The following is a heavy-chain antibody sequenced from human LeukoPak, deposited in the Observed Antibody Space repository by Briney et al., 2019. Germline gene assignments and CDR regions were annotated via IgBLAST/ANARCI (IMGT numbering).Heavy chain of an antibody. CDR2: ISYDGSNK. Sequence: GGSLRLSCAASGFTFSSYAMHWVRQAPGKGLEWVAVISYDGSNKYYADSVKGRFTISRDNSKNTLYLQMNSLRAEDTAVYYCAREGRYYDSSGYPDFAFDYWGQGTLVTVSS. CDR3: AREGRYYDSSGYPDFAFDY. D-gene: IGHD3-22*01. J-gene: IGHJ4*02. V-gene: IGHV3-30*04. CDR1: GFTFSSYA.